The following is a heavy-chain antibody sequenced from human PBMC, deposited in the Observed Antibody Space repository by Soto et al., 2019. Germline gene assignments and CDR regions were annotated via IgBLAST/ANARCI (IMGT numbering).Heavy chain of an antibody. V-gene: IGHV3-7*01. CDR1: GCTFSNYW. CDR2: IKQVGRQN. D-gene: IGHD6-19*01. CDR3: ARDHINGWNFDY. J-gene: IGHJ4*02. Sequence: EVQLVESGGGLVQPGGSLRLSCAASGCTFSNYWMSWVRQAPGKGLEWVANIKQVGRQNNYADSVKGRFTTSRDNTKNSFYLQMNSLRSEDTAVYYCARDHINGWNFDYWGRGTLVTVSS.